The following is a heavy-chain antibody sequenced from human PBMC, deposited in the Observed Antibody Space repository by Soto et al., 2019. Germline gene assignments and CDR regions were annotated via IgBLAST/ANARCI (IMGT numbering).Heavy chain of an antibody. J-gene: IGHJ4*02. Sequence: GGSLRLSCAASGFTFSSYSMNWVRQAPGKGLEWVSYISSSSSTIYYADSVKGRFTISRDDAKNSLYLQMNSLRAEDTAVYYCARDLDEGYFDYWGQGTLVTVSS. CDR3: ARDLDEGYFDY. CDR1: GFTFSSYS. CDR2: ISSSSSTI. V-gene: IGHV3-48*01.